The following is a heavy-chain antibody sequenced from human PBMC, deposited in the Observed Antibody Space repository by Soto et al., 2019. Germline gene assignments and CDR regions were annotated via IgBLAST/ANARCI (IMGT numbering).Heavy chain of an antibody. CDR1: GYTFSAYY. Sequence: ASVKVSCKTSGYTFSAYYMHWVRQAPGQGLEWVGWINPKSGGTLYAQKFQGRVTMTRDTSISTAYMELSRLRSDDTAVYYCARGGTFAYDTSGYSVYWGQGTLVTVSS. CDR2: INPKSGGT. V-gene: IGHV1-2*02. CDR3: ARGGTFAYDTSGYSVY. J-gene: IGHJ4*02. D-gene: IGHD3-22*01.